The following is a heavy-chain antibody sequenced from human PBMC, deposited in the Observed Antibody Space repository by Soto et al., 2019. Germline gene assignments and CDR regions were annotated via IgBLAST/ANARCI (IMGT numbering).Heavy chain of an antibody. D-gene: IGHD6-19*01. J-gene: IGHJ4*02. Sequence: EVQLLESGGGLVQPGGSLRLSCAASGFTFSSYAMSWVRQAPGKGLEWVSAISGSGGSTYYADSVKGRFTISSDNSKNTLYLQMNSLRAQDTAVYYCAKGGPIAVAGTVTSPHDYWGQGTLVTVSS. CDR3: AKGGPIAVAGTVTSPHDY. V-gene: IGHV3-23*01. CDR2: ISGSGGST. CDR1: GFTFSSYA.